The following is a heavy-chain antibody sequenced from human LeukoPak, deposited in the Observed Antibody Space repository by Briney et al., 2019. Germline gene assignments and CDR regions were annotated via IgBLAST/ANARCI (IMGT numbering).Heavy chain of an antibody. D-gene: IGHD2-2*02. CDR3: ARQVYYCSSTSCYITGLFDY. CDR1: GYSISSGYY. Sequence: SETLSLTXAVSGYSISSGYYWGWIRKPPGKGLERIGSIYHSGSTYYNPSLKSRVTISVDTSKNQFSLKLSSVTAADTAVYYCARQVYYCSSTSCYITGLFDYWGQGTLVTVSS. CDR2: IYHSGST. V-gene: IGHV4-38-2*01. J-gene: IGHJ4*02.